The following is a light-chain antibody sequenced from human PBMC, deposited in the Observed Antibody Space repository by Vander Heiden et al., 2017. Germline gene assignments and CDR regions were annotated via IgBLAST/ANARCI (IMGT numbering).Light chain of an antibody. CDR3: CSYAGSSTWV. CDR1: SSDVGSYNL. V-gene: IGLV2-23*02. J-gene: IGLJ3*02. CDR2: EVS. Sequence: ALPPPASVSVSAGQSITISCTGTSSDVGSYNLVSWYQQHPGKAPKLMIYEVSKRPSGVSNRFSGSKSGNTASLTISGLQAEDEADYYCCSYAGSSTWVFGGGTKLTVL.